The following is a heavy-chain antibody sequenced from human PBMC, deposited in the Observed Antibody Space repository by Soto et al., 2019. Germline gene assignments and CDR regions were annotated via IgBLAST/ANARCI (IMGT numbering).Heavy chain of an antibody. Sequence: PSETLSLSCTVSGGSISSSSYYWGWIRQPPGKGLEWIGSIYYSGSTYYNPSLKSRVTISVDTSKNQFSLKLSSVTAADTAVYYCARQGDVLWFGESGDYHSYGMDVWSQGTTVTVSS. J-gene: IGHJ6*02. D-gene: IGHD3-10*01. V-gene: IGHV4-39*01. CDR1: GGSISSSSYY. CDR2: IYYSGST. CDR3: ARQGDVLWFGESGDYHSYGMDV.